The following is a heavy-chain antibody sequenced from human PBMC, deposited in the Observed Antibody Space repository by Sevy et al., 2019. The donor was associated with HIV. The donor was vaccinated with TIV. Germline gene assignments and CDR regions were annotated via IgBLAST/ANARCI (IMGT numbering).Heavy chain of an antibody. J-gene: IGHJ4*02. CDR1: AGTFSSYA. CDR3: ARALSMVRGVGFDY. CDR2: VIPIFGTA. Sequence: ASVKVSCKASAGTFSSYAISWVRQAPGQGLEWMGGVIPIFGTANYAQKFQGRVTITADKSTSTAYMVLISRRSEDRAVYYCARALSMVRGVGFDYWGQGTLVTVSS. V-gene: IGHV1-69*06. D-gene: IGHD3-10*01.